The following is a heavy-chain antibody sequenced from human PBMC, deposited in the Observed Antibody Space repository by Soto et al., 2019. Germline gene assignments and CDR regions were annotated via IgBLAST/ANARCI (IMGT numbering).Heavy chain of an antibody. D-gene: IGHD2-15*01. V-gene: IGHV1-69*01. CDR3: ARESRYCSGGSCYFLPGIDY. CDR1: GSTFSSYA. Sequence: KVSCKASGSTFSSYAISWVRQAPGQGLEWMGGIIPIFGTANYAQKFQGRVTITADESTSTAYMELSSLRSEDTAVYYCARESRYCSGGSCYFLPGIDYWGQGTLVTVSS. J-gene: IGHJ4*02. CDR2: IIPIFGTA.